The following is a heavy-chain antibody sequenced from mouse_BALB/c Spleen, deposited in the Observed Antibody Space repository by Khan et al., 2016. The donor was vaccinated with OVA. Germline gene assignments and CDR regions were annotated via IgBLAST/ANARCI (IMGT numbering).Heavy chain of an antibody. V-gene: IGHV1S132*01. CDR2: IYPGTGST. Sequence: QVQLKQSGAELVRPGASVKLSCKTSGYIFTSYWIHWVKQRSGQGLEWIARIYPGTGSTYYNEKFKGKATLTADKSSSTAYMQLSSLDSEDCAVSVCARRETMCTTDAMGCWGQGTSVTVSS. J-gene: IGHJ4*01. D-gene: IGHD2-14*01. CDR1: GYIFTSYW. CDR3: ARRETMCTTDAMGC.